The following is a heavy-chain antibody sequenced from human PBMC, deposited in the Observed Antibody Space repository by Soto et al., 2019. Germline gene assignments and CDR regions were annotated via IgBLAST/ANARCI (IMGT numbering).Heavy chain of an antibody. Sequence: GGSLRLSCAASGFPFSSYAMSWVRQAPGKGLEWVSAISGSGGSTYYADSVKGRFTISRDNSKNTLYLQMNSLRAEDTAVYYSAKPPRLRYDDSSHYPRDYWGQGTLVTVSS. D-gene: IGHD3-22*01. CDR2: ISGSGGST. V-gene: IGHV3-23*01. CDR3: AKPPRLRYDDSSHYPRDY. J-gene: IGHJ4*02. CDR1: GFPFSSYA.